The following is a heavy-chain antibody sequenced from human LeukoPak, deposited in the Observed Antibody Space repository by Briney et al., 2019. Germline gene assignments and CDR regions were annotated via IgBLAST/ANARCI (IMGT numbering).Heavy chain of an antibody. CDR1: GFTFTGDA. D-gene: IGHD2-2*01. J-gene: IGHJ6*02. V-gene: IGHV3-23*01. Sequence: GRTLRLSSAASGFTFTGDAMSWVCPAPGEGLGWVSAISGSGGGTYSADSVKGRFTISRDNSKNTLYLQMNSLRAEDTAVYYCANSGGYCSSTSCLYYYYYYYGMDVWGQGTTVTVPS. CDR2: ISGSGGGT. CDR3: ANSGGYCSSTSCLYYYYYYYGMDV.